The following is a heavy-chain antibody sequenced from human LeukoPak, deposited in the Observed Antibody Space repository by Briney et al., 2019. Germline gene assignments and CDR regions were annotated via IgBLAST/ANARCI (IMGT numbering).Heavy chain of an antibody. CDR2: IWYDGTNK. Sequence: GGSLRLSCAASGFTFSSYGMHWVRQAPGKGLEWVAVIWYDGTNKYYADSVKGRFTISRDTSKNTLYLQMNSLTAEDTAVYYCARVSESGNSDYWGQGTLVTVSS. J-gene: IGHJ4*02. CDR1: GFTFSSYG. V-gene: IGHV3-33*01. D-gene: IGHD4-23*01. CDR3: ARVSESGNSDY.